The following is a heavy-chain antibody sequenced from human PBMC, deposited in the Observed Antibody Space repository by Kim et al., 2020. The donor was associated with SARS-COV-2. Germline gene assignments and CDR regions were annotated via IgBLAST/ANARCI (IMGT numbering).Heavy chain of an antibody. D-gene: IGHD3-10*01. CDR1: GGSISSSSYY. J-gene: IGHJ5*01. V-gene: IGHV4-39*01. CDR2: IYYSGST. CDR3: ARRDVLLWFGELKGWF. Sequence: SETLSLTCTVSGGSISSSSYYWGWIRQPPGKGLEWIGSIYYSGSTYYNPSLKSRVTISVDTSKNQFSLKLSSVTAADTAVYYCARRDVLLWFGELKGWF.